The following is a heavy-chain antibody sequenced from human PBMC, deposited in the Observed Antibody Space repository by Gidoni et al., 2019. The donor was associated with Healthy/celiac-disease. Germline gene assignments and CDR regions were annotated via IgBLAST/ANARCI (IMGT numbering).Heavy chain of an antibody. Sequence: QVTLKESGPVLVNPTETLPLTCTVSGFSLSNARMGVSLIRQPPGKALEWLAHMFSNDEKSYSTSLKSRLTISKDTSKSQLVLTMTNMDPVDTATYYCARMLWEGDYRRGWFDPWGQGTLVTVSS. D-gene: IGHD4-17*01. CDR1: GFSLSNARMG. CDR3: ARMLWEGDYRRGWFDP. CDR2: MFSNDEK. V-gene: IGHV2-26*01. J-gene: IGHJ5*02.